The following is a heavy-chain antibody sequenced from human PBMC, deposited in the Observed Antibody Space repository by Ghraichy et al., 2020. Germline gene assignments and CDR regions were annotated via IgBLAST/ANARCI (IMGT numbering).Heavy chain of an antibody. CDR3: ARENSITIFGVVIIRYYYYGMDV. J-gene: IGHJ6*02. Sequence: GGSLRLSCAASGFTFSSYWMSWVRQAPGKGLEWVANIKQDGSEKYYVDSVKGRFTISRDNAKNSLYLQMNSLRAEDTAVYYCARENSITIFGVVIIRYYYYGMDVWGQGTTVTVSS. CDR2: IKQDGSEK. D-gene: IGHD3-3*01. V-gene: IGHV3-7*01. CDR1: GFTFSSYW.